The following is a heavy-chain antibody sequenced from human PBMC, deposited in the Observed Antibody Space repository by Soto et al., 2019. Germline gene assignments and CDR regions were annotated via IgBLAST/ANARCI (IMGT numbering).Heavy chain of an antibody. CDR2: ISGSGGST. D-gene: IGHD4-17*01. V-gene: IGHV3-23*01. Sequence: GGSLRLSCAASGFTFSSYAMSWVRQAPGKGLEWVSAISGSGGSTYYADSAKGRFTISRDNSKNTLYLQMNSLRAEDTAVYYCAKDPTVTTFFVYDYWGQGTLVTVSS. J-gene: IGHJ4*02. CDR1: GFTFSSYA. CDR3: AKDPTVTTFFVYDY.